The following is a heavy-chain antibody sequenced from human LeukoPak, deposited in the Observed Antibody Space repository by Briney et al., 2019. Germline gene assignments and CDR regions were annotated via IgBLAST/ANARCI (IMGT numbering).Heavy chain of an antibody. CDR2: IFYSGSS. J-gene: IGHJ6*02. CDR1: GGSISSDY. V-gene: IGHV4-59*08. CDR3: ARRPVWYGMDV. D-gene: IGHD5/OR15-5a*01. Sequence: SETLSFTCTVSGGSISSDYWSWIRQPPGKGLEWIGFIFYSGSSSYNPTLKSRVTISVDTSKNQFSLKLSSVTAADTAVYYCARRPVWYGMDVWGQGTTVTVSS.